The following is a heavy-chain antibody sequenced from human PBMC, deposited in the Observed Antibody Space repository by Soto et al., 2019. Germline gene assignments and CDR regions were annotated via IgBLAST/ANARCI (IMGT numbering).Heavy chain of an antibody. J-gene: IGHJ5*02. CDR3: SRVVSPYYDVLTGNWFDP. Sequence: ASVKVSCKAAGYNFTGYYMHWAGQAPGQGLEGMGWIKSFNGDTNYAQKFQGRVTLTRDTSISTAYMELSRLKSDDTAVYYCSRVVSPYYDVLTGNWFDPWGQGTLVIVSS. D-gene: IGHD3-9*01. CDR1: GYNFTGYY. V-gene: IGHV1-2*02. CDR2: IKSFNGDT.